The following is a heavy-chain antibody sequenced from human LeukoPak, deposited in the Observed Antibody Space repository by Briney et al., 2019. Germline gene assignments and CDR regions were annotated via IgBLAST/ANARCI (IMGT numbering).Heavy chain of an antibody. CDR1: GYTFTSYD. D-gene: IGHD2-2*01. J-gene: IGHJ3*02. V-gene: IGHV1-8*01. Sequence: ASVKVSCKASGYTFTSYDINWVRQATGQGLEWMGWMNPNSGNTGYAQKFQGRVTMTRNTSISTAYMELSSLRSEDTAVYYCARYGAVYYADAFDIWGQGTMVTVSS. CDR2: MNPNSGNT. CDR3: ARYGAVYYADAFDI.